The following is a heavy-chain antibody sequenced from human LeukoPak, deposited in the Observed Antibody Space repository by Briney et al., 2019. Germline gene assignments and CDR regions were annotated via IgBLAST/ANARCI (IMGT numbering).Heavy chain of an antibody. CDR1: GYSFTSYW. CDR2: IYPGDSDT. D-gene: IGHD2-15*01. CDR3: ARQKSVAATRYYYYGMDV. J-gene: IGHJ6*02. V-gene: IGHV5-51*01. Sequence: KPGESLKTSCKGSGYSFTSYWIGWVRQMPGKGLEWMGIIYPGDSDTRYSPSFQGQVTISADKSISTAYLQWSSLKASDTAMYYCARQKSVAATRYYYYGMDVWGQGTTVTVSS.